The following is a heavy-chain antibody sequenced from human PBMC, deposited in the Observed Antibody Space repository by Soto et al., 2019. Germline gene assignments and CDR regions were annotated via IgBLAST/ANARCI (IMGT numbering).Heavy chain of an antibody. V-gene: IGHV4-34*01. Sequence: SETLSLTCAVYGGSFSGYYWSWIRQPPGKGLEWIGEINHSGSTNYNPSLKSRVTISVDTSKNQFSLKLSSVTAADTAVYYCARALGDMEYCTNGVCPANFDYWGQGTLVTVYS. CDR1: GGSFSGYY. CDR3: ARALGDMEYCTNGVCPANFDY. J-gene: IGHJ4*02. CDR2: INHSGST. D-gene: IGHD2-8*01.